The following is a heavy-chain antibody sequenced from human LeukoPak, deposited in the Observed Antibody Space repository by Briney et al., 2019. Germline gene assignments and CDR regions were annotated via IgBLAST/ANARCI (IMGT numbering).Heavy chain of an antibody. Sequence: GGSLRLSCAASGFTFTSYWLTWVRQAPGKGLELVASIKQDGSEKHYVDSVKGRFSISRDNAKNSLYLQMNSLRAEDTAVYYCARDVAPIYNFGYKHWGQGTLVTVSS. D-gene: IGHD5-24*01. CDR2: IKQDGSEK. J-gene: IGHJ1*01. CDR3: ARDVAPIYNFGYKH. V-gene: IGHV3-7*01. CDR1: GFTFTSYW.